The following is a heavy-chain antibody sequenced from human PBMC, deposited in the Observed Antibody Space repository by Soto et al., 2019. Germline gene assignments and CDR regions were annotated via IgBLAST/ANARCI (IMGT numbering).Heavy chain of an antibody. J-gene: IGHJ4*02. D-gene: IGHD3-22*01. CDR2: INPNSGGT. CDR3: ASGRVYCYDSSGYYYKRFDC. V-gene: IGHV1-2*02. Sequence: ASVKVSSEASGYTSTGSYMHWVRQAPGQGLEWMGWINPNSGGTNYAQKYLGRVTMTRDTSISIAYMELSRMKSEDSAVYCRASGRVYCYDSSGYYYKRFDCRGQGTRVTVSS. CDR1: GYTSTGSY.